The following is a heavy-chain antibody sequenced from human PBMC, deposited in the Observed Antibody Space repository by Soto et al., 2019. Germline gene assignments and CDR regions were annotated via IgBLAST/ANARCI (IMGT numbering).Heavy chain of an antibody. J-gene: IGHJ6*02. Sequence: GESLKISCKGSGYSFTSYWISWVRQMPGKGLEWMGRIDPSDSYTNCSPSFQGHVTISADKSISTAYLQWSSLKASDTAMYYCARHSSDSSGYYDYYYYYGMDVWGQGTTVTVSS. CDR2: IDPSDSYT. D-gene: IGHD3-22*01. CDR3: ARHSSDSSGYYDYYYYYGMDV. V-gene: IGHV5-10-1*01. CDR1: GYSFTSYW.